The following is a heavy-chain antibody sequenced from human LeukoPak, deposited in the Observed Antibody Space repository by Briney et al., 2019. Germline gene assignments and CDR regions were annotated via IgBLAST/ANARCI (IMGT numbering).Heavy chain of an antibody. CDR1: GGSISSYY. CDR2: IYYSGST. Sequence: PSETLSLTCTVSGGSISSYYWSWLRQPPGKGLEWIGYIYYSGSTNYNPSLTSRVTISVDTSKNQFSLKLSSVTAADPAVYYCARGGGDTVHYYYYMDVWGKGTTVTISS. CDR3: ARGGGDTVHYYYYMDV. V-gene: IGHV4-59*01. D-gene: IGHD3-16*01. J-gene: IGHJ6*03.